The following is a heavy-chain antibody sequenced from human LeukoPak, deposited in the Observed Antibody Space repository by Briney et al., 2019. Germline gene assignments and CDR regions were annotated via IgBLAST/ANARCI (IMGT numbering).Heavy chain of an antibody. D-gene: IGHD3-9*01. Sequence: GGSLRLSCAASGFTFSSYEMNWVRQAPGKGLEWVSYISSSGSTIYYADSVKGRFTISRDNSKNTLYLQMNSLRAEDTAVYYCAKDLDYDILTATYHDAFDIWGQGTMVTVSS. CDR3: AKDLDYDILTATYHDAFDI. CDR1: GFTFSSYE. V-gene: IGHV3-48*03. CDR2: ISSSGSTI. J-gene: IGHJ3*02.